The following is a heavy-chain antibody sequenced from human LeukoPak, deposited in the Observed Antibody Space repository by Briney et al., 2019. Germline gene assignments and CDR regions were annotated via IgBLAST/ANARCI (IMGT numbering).Heavy chain of an antibody. J-gene: IGHJ4*02. Sequence: GGSLRLSCAASGFTFSSYAMHWVRQAPGKGLEWVAVISYDGSNKYYADSAKGRFTISRDNSKNTLYLQMNSLRAEDTAVYYCARSPVTTQFDYWGQGTLVTVSS. CDR1: GFTFSSYA. CDR3: ARSPVTTQFDY. CDR2: ISYDGSNK. V-gene: IGHV3-30*04. D-gene: IGHD3-3*01.